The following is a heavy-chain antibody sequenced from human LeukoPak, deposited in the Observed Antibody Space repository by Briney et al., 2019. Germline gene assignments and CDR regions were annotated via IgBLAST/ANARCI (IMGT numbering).Heavy chain of an antibody. V-gene: IGHV3-7*01. CDR3: AVDRRFKIFDY. J-gene: IGHJ4*02. CDR2: IKPDGSED. D-gene: IGHD5-24*01. Sequence: QTGGSLRLSCATSGLAFSNFWMYWVRQAPGKGLEWVASIKPDGSEDFYADSVKGRFNISRDNAKNSLFLQMTNLNAEDTAVYYCAVDRRFKIFDYWAQGTLDTVSS. CDR1: GLAFSNFW.